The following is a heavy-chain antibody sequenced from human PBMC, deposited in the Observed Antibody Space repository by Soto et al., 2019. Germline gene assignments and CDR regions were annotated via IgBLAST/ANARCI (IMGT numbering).Heavy chain of an antibody. D-gene: IGHD5-18*01. Sequence: QVQLVQSGAEVREPGASVKVSCKASGYTFTNYGVSWVRQAPGQGLEWMGWIGGYNGNTNYAQKLQGRVTLTTDTSTSTAYMELTNLISDDTAGYYRAPHTLDTAMPSGYWGQGTLVNVSS. CDR2: IGGYNGNT. CDR3: APHTLDTAMPSGY. CDR1: GYTFTNYG. V-gene: IGHV1-18*01. J-gene: IGHJ4*02.